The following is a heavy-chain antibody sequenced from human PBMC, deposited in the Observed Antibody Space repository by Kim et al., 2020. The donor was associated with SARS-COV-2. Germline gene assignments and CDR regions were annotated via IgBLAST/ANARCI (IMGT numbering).Heavy chain of an antibody. D-gene: IGHD3-10*01. J-gene: IGHJ6*02. Sequence: GGSLRLSCAASGFTFSSYWMSWVRQAPGKGLEWVANIKQDGSEKYYVDSVKGRFTISRDNAKNSLYLQMNSLRAEDTAVYYCARGPFRGVIIQIPPYYGMDVWGQGTTVTVSS. CDR3: ARGPFRGVIIQIPPYYGMDV. CDR1: GFTFSSYW. CDR2: IKQDGSEK. V-gene: IGHV3-7*03.